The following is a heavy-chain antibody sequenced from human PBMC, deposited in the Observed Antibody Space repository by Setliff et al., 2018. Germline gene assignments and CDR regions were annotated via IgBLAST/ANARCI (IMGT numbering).Heavy chain of an antibody. CDR3: ARDQWVRSPPLYFSYSMDV. CDR2: INHSGST. CDR1: GGSFSDYY. J-gene: IGHJ6*02. D-gene: IGHD5-12*01. V-gene: IGHV4-34*01. Sequence: SETLSLTCTVYGGSFSDYYWGWIRQPPGKGLEWIAEINHSGSTNYNPSLKSRVTISVDTSRNQFSLKLSSVTAADTAVYYCARDQWVRSPPLYFSYSMDVWGQGSPVTVSS.